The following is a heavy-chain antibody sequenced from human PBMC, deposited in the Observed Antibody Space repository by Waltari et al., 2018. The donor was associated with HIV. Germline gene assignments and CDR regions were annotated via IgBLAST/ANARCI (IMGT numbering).Heavy chain of an antibody. J-gene: IGHJ3*02. Sequence: QVQLQESGPGLVKPSETLSLTCTVSGGSISSYYWSWIRQPPGKGLEWIGYIYYSGSTNYNPSLKSRVTISVDTSKNQFSLKLSSVTAADTAVYYCARGGRGAFDIWGQGTMVTVSS. V-gene: IGHV4-59*01. CDR1: GGSISSYY. CDR3: ARGGRGAFDI. CDR2: IYYSGST. D-gene: IGHD1-26*01.